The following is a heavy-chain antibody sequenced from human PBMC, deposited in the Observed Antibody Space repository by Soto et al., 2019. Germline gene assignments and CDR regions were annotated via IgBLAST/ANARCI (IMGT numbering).Heavy chain of an antibody. CDR1: GFIFSNYV. J-gene: IGHJ4*02. V-gene: IGHV3-23*04. CDR2: ISDSGGTS. Sequence: EVQPVDSGGGLVQPGGSLRLSCAASGFIFSNYVMSWVRQAPGKGLEWVASISDSGGTSYYADSVKGRFTISRDNSKNTLYPQMNSLRAADTAIYYCAKRPRALLTFDYWGQGTLVTVSS. CDR3: AKRPRALLTFDY. D-gene: IGHD1-26*01.